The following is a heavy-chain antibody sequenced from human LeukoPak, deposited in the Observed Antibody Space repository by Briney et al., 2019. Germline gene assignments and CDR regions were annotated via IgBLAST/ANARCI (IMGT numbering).Heavy chain of an antibody. D-gene: IGHD3-3*01. CDR3: ARDGGDYYDFWSGYKDAFDI. V-gene: IGHV4-4*07. CDR1: GGSISSYY. J-gene: IGHJ3*02. CDR2: IYTSGST. Sequence: PSETLSLTCTVSGGSISSYYWSWIRQPAGKGLEWIGRIYTSGSTNYNPSLKSRVTMSVDTSKNQFSLKLSSVTAADTAVYYCARDGGDYYDFWSGYKDAFDIWGQGTMVTVSS.